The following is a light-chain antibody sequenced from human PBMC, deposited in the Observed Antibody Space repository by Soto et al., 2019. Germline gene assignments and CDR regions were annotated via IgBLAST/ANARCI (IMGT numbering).Light chain of an antibody. Sequence: QSVLTQPPSVSGAPGQRVTISCTGSGSTFGAGSDVHWYQQVPGTAPKLLISYNTNRPSGVPDRFSGSKSGTSASLAISGLQAEYEADYYCQCYDSSLTVLFGGGTKLTVL. CDR2: YNT. CDR3: QCYDSSLTVL. J-gene: IGLJ2*01. V-gene: IGLV1-40*01. CDR1: GSTFGAGSD.